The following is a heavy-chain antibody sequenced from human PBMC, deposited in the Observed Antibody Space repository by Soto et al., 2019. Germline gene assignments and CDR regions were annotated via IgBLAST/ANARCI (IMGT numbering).Heavy chain of an antibody. D-gene: IGHD5-12*01. V-gene: IGHV3-64D*06. CDR2: ITSNGGTK. CDR3: VKAHGYDFDY. Sequence: GGSLRLSCSASGFTFSSYAMHWVRQAPGKGLEYVSAITSNGGTKDYADSVKGRFTISRDNSNNTLYFQMSSLRAEDTAVYYCVKAHGYDFDYWGQGNLVTVSS. J-gene: IGHJ4*02. CDR1: GFTFSSYA.